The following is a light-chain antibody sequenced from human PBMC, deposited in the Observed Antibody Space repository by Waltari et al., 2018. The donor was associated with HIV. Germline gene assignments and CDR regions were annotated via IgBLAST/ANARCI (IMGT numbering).Light chain of an antibody. V-gene: IGLV1-51*01. CDR2: DKN. CDR3: GPWDAGLSAGV. J-gene: IGLJ2*01. Sequence: QSVLTQPPSVSAPGQKVPIPCSGRSSNIGNNYVSWYQQPPGTAPKLLIYDKNNTPSGIPARFSGSISGATAALSLTGLQPGDEADYYCGPWDAGLSAGVFGGGTKLTVL. CDR1: SSNIGNNY.